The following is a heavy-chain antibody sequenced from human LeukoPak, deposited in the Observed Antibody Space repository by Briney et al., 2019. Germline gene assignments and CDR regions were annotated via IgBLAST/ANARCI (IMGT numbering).Heavy chain of an antibody. CDR2: INPSGGST. J-gene: IGHJ4*02. CDR1: GYIFTGYY. CDR3: ARAELSLVGYYFDY. D-gene: IGHD3-16*02. V-gene: IGHV1-46*01. Sequence: ASVKVSCKASGYIFTGYYMHWVRQAPGQGLEWMGIINPSGGSTSYAQKFQGRVTMTRDMSTSTVYMELSSLRSEDTAVYYCARAELSLVGYYFDYWGQGTLVTVSS.